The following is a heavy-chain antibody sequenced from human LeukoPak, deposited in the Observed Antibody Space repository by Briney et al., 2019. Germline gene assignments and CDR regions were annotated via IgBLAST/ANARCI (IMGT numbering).Heavy chain of an antibody. J-gene: IGHJ2*01. V-gene: IGHV4-39*07. CDR1: GGSISSSSYY. CDR2: IYYSGST. Sequence: SETLSLTCTVSGGSISSSSYYWGWIRQPPGKGLEWIGSIYYSGSTYYNPSLKSRVTISADTFKNQFSLKLSSVTAADTAVYYCARRAWYFDLWGRGTLVTVSS. CDR3: ARRAWYFDL.